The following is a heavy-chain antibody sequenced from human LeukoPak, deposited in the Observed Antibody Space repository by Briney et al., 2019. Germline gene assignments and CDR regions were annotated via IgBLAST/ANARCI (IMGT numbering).Heavy chain of an antibody. J-gene: IGHJ4*02. Sequence: GGSLRLSCEVSGFTFSDYYMTWFRQAPGKGLEWVSYISSSGGTIYYAASVKGRFTISRDNAKNSLYLQMNSLRAEDTAVYYCARDRYSSGYWGQGTLVTVSS. CDR2: ISSSGGTI. CDR3: ARDRYSSGY. D-gene: IGHD5-18*01. CDR1: GFTFSDYY. V-gene: IGHV3-11*01.